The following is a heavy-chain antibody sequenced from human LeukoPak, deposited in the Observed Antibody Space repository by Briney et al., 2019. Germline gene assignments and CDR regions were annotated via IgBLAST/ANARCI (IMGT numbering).Heavy chain of an antibody. Sequence: GGSLRLSCAASGFTFSDYYMSWIRQAPGKGLEWVSYISSSGSTIYYADSVKGRFTISRDNAKNSLYLQMNSLRAEDTAVYYCAGHTSGIYIPDGALEIWGQGTMVTVSS. CDR2: ISSSGSTI. D-gene: IGHD1-26*01. V-gene: IGHV3-11*01. J-gene: IGHJ3*02. CDR3: AGHTSGIYIPDGALEI. CDR1: GFTFSDYY.